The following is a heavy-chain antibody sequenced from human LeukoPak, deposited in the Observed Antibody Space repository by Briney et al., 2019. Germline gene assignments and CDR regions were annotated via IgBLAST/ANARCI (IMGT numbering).Heavy chain of an antibody. J-gene: IGHJ3*02. D-gene: IGHD6-19*01. CDR3: ARVGGNRWLVRFVAFDI. CDR1: GGSISSYY. V-gene: IGHV4-59*01. CDR2: IYYSGST. Sequence: SEALSLTCTVSGGSISSYYWSWVRQPPGKGRGWVGYIYYSGSTNYNPSLKSRVTISVDTSRNQFSLKLSSVTAADTAVYYCARVGGNRWLVRFVAFDIWGQGTMVTVSS.